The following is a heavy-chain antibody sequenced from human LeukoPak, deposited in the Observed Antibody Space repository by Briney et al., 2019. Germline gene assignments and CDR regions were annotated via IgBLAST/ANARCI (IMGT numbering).Heavy chain of an antibody. Sequence: KPSETLSLTCTVSGGSISSSSYYWGWIRQPPGKGLEWIGYIYYSGSTNYNPSLKSRVTISVDTSKNQFSLKLSSVTAADTAVYYCARTVRHFDYWGQGTLVTVSS. CDR2: IYYSGST. CDR1: GGSISSSSYY. D-gene: IGHD4-17*01. CDR3: ARTVRHFDY. J-gene: IGHJ4*02. V-gene: IGHV4-61*05.